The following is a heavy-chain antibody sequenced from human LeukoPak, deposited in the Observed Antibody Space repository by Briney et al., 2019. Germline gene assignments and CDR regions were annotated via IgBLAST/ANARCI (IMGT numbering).Heavy chain of an antibody. D-gene: IGHD3-10*01. Sequence: ASVKVSCKASGYTFTSYYMHWVRQAPGQGLEWMGIISPSGCSTSYAQKFQGRVSMTRDTSTSTVYMELSSLRSEDTAVYYCARGEMVRGVIPLWGQGTLVTVSS. V-gene: IGHV1-46*01. CDR2: ISPSGCST. CDR1: GYTFTSYY. J-gene: IGHJ4*02. CDR3: ARGEMVRGVIPL.